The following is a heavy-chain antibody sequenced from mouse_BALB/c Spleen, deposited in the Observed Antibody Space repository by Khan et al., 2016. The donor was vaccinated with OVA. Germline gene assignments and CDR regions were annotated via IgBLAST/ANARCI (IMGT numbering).Heavy chain of an antibody. J-gene: IGHJ4*01. CDR3: ARLEDI. V-gene: IGHV2-9*02. CDR2: IWAGGST. Sequence: QVRLQQSGPGLVAPSQSLSITCTVPGFSLTSYSVHWVRHPRGKGLEWRGVIWAGGSTNYNSALMSRLSISQDNSKSQVLLKMHNLQTDDTAMYSCARLEDIWSQGTTLTVSS. D-gene: IGHD1-3*01. CDR1: GFSLTSYS.